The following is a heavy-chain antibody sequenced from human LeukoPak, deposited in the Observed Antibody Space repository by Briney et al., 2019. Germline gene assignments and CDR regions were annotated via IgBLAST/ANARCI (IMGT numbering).Heavy chain of an antibody. J-gene: IGHJ4*02. Sequence: GGSLRLSCSASGFTFSSYGMHWVRQAPGKGLEWVAVISYDGSNKDYADSVKGRFTISRDNSKNTLYLKMNSLRAEDTAVYYCAKVGYYYDSSGYYSFDYWGQGTLVTVSS. D-gene: IGHD3-22*01. CDR1: GFTFSSYG. CDR2: ISYDGSNK. CDR3: AKVGYYYDSSGYYSFDY. V-gene: IGHV3-30*18.